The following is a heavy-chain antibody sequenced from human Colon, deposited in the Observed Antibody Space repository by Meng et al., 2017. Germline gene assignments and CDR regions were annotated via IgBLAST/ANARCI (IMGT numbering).Heavy chain of an antibody. D-gene: IGHD3-22*01. CDR1: GFTFSSYS. CDR3: ARDIPHYYDSSGYYEFDY. Sequence: GGSLRLSCAASGFTFSSYSMNCVRQAPGKGREWVSSISSSSSYIYYADSVKGRFTISRDNAKNSLYLQMNSLRAEDTAVYYCARDIPHYYDSSGYYEFDYWGQGTLVTVSS. J-gene: IGHJ4*02. CDR2: ISSSSSYI. V-gene: IGHV3-21*01.